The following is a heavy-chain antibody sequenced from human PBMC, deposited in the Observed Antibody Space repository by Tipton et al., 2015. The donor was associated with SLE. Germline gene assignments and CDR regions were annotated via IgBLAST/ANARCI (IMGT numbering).Heavy chain of an antibody. CDR3: AGATYDYDRSGYYYPFDY. CDR2: SNHSGTT. D-gene: IGHD3-22*01. V-gene: IGHV4-34*01. J-gene: IGHJ4*02. Sequence: TLSLTCTVYGGSFSGCYWSWSRQPPGKGLEWIWESNHSGTTNYNPSLTSRGTISIDTDKNQFSLRLRSVTAADTAVYYCAGATYDYDRSGYYYPFDYWGQGTLVTVSS. CDR1: GGSFSGCY.